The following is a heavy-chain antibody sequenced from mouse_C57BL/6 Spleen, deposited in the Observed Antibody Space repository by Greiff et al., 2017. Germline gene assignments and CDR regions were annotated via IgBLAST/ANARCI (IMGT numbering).Heavy chain of an antibody. CDR3: ASWGYDGYSDY. D-gene: IGHD2-3*01. Sequence: QVQLQQPGAELVRPGSSVKLSCKASGYTFTSYWMYWVKQRPIQGLEWIGNIDPSDSETHYNQKFKDKATLTVDKSSSTAYMQLSSLTSEDSAVYYCASWGYDGYSDYWGQGTTLTVSS. J-gene: IGHJ2*01. CDR2: IDPSDSET. CDR1: GYTFTSYW. V-gene: IGHV1-52*01.